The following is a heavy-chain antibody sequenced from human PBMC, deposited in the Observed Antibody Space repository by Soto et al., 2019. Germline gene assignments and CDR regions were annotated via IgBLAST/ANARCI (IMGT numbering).Heavy chain of an antibody. Sequence: SVKVSCKASGGTFSSYAISWVRQAPGQGLEWMGGIIPIFGTANYAQKFQGRVTITADESTSTAYMELSSLRSEDTAVYYCAENTAMGLDYYYYGMDVWGQGTTVTVSS. CDR2: IIPIFGTA. V-gene: IGHV1-69*13. D-gene: IGHD5-18*01. CDR3: AENTAMGLDYYYYGMDV. J-gene: IGHJ6*02. CDR1: GGTFSSYA.